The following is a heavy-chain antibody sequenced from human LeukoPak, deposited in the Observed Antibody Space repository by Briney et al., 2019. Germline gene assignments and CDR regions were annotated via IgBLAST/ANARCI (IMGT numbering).Heavy chain of an antibody. Sequence: KPSETLSLTCTVSGXSVSSSYWSWIRQSPGKGLEWMGYISYRGTTKYSPSLKSRVTISVDTSKNQVSLNLSSVTAADTAVYYCARDPGSCSGGSCSFYWYFDLWGRGTLVTVSS. D-gene: IGHD2-15*01. CDR1: GXSVSSSY. J-gene: IGHJ2*01. CDR2: ISYRGTT. CDR3: ARDPGSCSGGSCSFYWYFDL. V-gene: IGHV4-59*02.